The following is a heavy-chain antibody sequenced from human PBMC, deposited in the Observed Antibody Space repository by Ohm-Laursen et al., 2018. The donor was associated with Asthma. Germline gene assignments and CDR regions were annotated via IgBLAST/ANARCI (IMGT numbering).Heavy chain of an antibody. V-gene: IGHV3-30*03. D-gene: IGHD5-24*01. Sequence: SLRLSCSASGFTFSSYAMHWVRQAPGKGLEWVAFISYDGSNIYYGDSAKGRFTVSRDNSKNTLYLQMNSLRAEDTAVYFCARGVRWLQPYFDYWGQGTLVTVSS. J-gene: IGHJ4*02. CDR1: GFTFSSYA. CDR2: ISYDGSNI. CDR3: ARGVRWLQPYFDY.